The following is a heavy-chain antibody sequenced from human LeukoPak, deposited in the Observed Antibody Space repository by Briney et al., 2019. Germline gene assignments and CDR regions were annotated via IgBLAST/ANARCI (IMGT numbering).Heavy chain of an antibody. J-gene: IGHJ4*02. V-gene: IGHV3-30-3*01. CDR2: TSHDESNK. D-gene: IGHD6-13*01. CDR1: GISLRSYS. CDR3: AKGDAAGAYLTDF. Sequence: GESLRLSCVASGISLRSYSVHWVRQAPGKGLEWVALTSHDESNKKYADSVRGRCTISRDNSRDTVFLQLSNLRHEDTAVYYCAKGDAAGAYLTDFWGPGTRVTVSS.